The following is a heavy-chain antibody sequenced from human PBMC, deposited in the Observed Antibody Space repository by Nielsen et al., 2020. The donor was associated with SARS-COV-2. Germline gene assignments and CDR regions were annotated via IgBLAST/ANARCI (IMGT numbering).Heavy chain of an antibody. CDR2: IYYSGST. D-gene: IGHD3-10*01. J-gene: IGHJ6*02. V-gene: IGHV4-30-4*01. Sequence: SETLSLTCTVSGGSISSGDYYWSWIRQPPGKGLEWIGYIYYSGSTYYNPSLKSRVTISVDTSKNQFSLKLSSVTAADTAVYYCARYYVSGMYGMDVWGPGTTVTVSS. CDR1: GGSISSGDYY. CDR3: ARYYVSGMYGMDV.